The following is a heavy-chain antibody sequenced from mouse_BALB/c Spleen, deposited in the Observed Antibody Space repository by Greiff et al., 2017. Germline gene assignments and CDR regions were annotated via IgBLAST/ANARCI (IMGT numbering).Heavy chain of an antibody. V-gene: IGHV1-80*01. CDR3: ARSGGNYGYFDV. D-gene: IGHD1-1*02. CDR2: IYPGDGDT. CDR1: GYAFSSYW. J-gene: IGHJ1*01. Sequence: VQLQESGAELVRPGSSVKISCKASGYAFSSYWMNWVKQRPGQGLEWIGQIYPGDGDTNYNGKFKGKATLTADKSSSTAYMQLSSLTSEDSAVYFCARSGGNYGYFDVWGAGTTVTVSS.